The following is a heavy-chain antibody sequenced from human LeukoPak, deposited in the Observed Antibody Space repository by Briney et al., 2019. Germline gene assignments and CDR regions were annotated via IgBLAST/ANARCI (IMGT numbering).Heavy chain of an antibody. J-gene: IGHJ3*02. CDR2: IYTSGST. D-gene: IGHD2-15*01. CDR1: GGSISSSY. V-gene: IGHV4-4*07. CDR3: ARHPRGWDAFDI. Sequence: SETLSLTCTVSGGSISSSYWSWIRQPAGKGLEWIGRIYTSGSTNYNPSLKSRVTISVDTSKNQFSLKLSSVTAADTAVYYCARHPRGWDAFDIWGQGTMVTVSS.